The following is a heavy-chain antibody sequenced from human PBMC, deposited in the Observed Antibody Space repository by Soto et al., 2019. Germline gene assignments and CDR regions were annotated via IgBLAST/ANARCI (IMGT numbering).Heavy chain of an antibody. V-gene: IGHV2-5*01. CDR2: IYGNDDQ. J-gene: IGHJ4*02. D-gene: IGHD4-17*01. CDR1: GFSLNTSGVG. CDR3: AHAGNGDYRTPDYGDY. Sequence: QITLKESGPTLVKPTQTLTLTCTFSGFSLNTSGVGVGWVRQPPGKALEWLALIYGNDDQRYNLFLKNSLTITKDTPRDQVVRTMTHMDPVDTATYDGAHAGNGDYRTPDYGDYGGEGTLVTAS.